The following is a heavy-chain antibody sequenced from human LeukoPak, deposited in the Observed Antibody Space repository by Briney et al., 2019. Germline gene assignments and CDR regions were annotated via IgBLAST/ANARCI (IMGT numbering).Heavy chain of an antibody. CDR1: GFTFSSYG. D-gene: IGHD3-9*01. Sequence: GGSLRLSCAASGFTFSSYGMHWVRQAPGKGLEWVAVISYDGSNKYYADSVKGRFTISRDNSKNTLYLQMNSLRAEDTAVYYCAKVTADKSFDYWGREPWSPSPQ. CDR2: ISYDGSNK. CDR3: AKVTADKSFDY. V-gene: IGHV3-30*18. J-gene: IGHJ4*02.